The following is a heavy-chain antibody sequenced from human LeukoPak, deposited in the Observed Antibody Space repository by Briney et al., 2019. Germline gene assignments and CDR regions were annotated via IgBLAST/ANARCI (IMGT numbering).Heavy chain of an antibody. D-gene: IGHD3-10*01. CDR2: IYYSGST. CDR3: ARYYYGSGSYGLDY. J-gene: IGHJ4*02. Sequence: SETLSLTCTVSGGSISSYYWGWIRQPPGKGLEWIGSIYYSGSTYYNPSLKSRVTISVDTPKNQFSLKLSSVTAADTAVYYCARYYYGSGSYGLDYWGQGTLVTVSS. CDR1: GGSISSYY. V-gene: IGHV4-39*01.